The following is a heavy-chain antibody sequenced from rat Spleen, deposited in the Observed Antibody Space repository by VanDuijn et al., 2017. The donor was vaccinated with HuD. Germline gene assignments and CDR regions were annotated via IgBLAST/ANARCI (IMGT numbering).Heavy chain of an antibody. D-gene: IGHD1-2*01. V-gene: IGHV5-54*01. Sequence: EVKLVESGGGLVQPGNSLTLSCVASGFTFSNYGMHWIRQAPKKGLEWIAMIYYDGSKMYYADTVKGRFTISRDNSKNTLYLKVNSLRSEDTAMYYCAAGYYSSHWFAYWGQGTLVTVSS. CDR2: IYYDGSKM. CDR3: AAGYYSSHWFAY. CDR1: GFTFSNYG. J-gene: IGHJ3*01.